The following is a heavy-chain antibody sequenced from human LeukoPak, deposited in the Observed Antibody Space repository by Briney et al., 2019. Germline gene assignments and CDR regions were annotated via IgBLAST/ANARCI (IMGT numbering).Heavy chain of an antibody. CDR2: IIPIFGTP. J-gene: IGHJ4*02. D-gene: IGHD6-6*01. V-gene: IGHV1-69*05. Sequence: VASVKVSCKASGGTFRSFAISWVRQAPGQGLEWMGGIIPIFGTPKYAQKFQGRVTITTDESTSTGYMELSSLRSEDTAVYFCARGDLIAAPLAYWGQGTLVTVSS. CDR1: GGTFRSFA. CDR3: ARGDLIAAPLAY.